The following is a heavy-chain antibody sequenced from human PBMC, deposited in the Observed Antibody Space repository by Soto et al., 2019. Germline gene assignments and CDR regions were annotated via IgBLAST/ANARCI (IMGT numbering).Heavy chain of an antibody. V-gene: IGHV3-11*01. CDR3: ARDRRSYSSSWSPPAH. Sequence: PGGSLRLSCAASGFTFSDYYMSWIRQAPGKGLEWVSYISSSGSTIYYADSVKGRFTISRDNAKNSLYLQMNSLRAEDTAVYYCARDRRSYSSSWSPPAHWGQGTLVTVSS. J-gene: IGHJ4*02. CDR2: ISSSGSTI. CDR1: GFTFSDYY. D-gene: IGHD6-13*01.